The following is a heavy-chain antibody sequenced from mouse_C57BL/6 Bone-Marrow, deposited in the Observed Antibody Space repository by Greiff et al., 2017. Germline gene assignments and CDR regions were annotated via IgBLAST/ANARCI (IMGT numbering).Heavy chain of an antibody. D-gene: IGHD2-3*01. V-gene: IGHV1-5*01. CDR3: TRAAGYSYWDY. Sequence: VQLQQSGTVLARPGASVKMSCKTSGYTFTSYWMHWVKQRPGQGLEWIGAIYPGNSDTSYNQKFKGKAKLTAVTSASTAYMELSSLTNADSAAYYCTRAAGYSYWDYWGRGTTLTVSS. J-gene: IGHJ2*01. CDR1: GYTFTSYW. CDR2: IYPGNSDT.